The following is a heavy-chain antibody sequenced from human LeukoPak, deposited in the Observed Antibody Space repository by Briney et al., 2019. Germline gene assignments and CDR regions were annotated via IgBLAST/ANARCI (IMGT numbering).Heavy chain of an antibody. V-gene: IGHV3-23*01. Sequence: GGSLRLSCAASGFTFSSYAMSWVRQAPGKGLEWVSSISSGGHSTYYAGSVKGRFTISRDNSKNTLYLQMNSLRAEDTAVYYCAKGAGQWLVPSEYFQYWGQGTLVTVSS. CDR3: AKGAGQWLVPSEYFQY. CDR1: GFTFSSYA. D-gene: IGHD6-19*01. CDR2: ISSGGHST. J-gene: IGHJ1*01.